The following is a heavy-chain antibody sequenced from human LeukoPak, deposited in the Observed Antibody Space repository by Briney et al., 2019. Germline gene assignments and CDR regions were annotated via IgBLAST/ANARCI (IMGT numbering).Heavy chain of an antibody. CDR3: ARDAGDRHAFDI. CDR2: IIPIFGTA. V-gene: IGHV1-69*06. CDR1: GGTFSSYA. D-gene: IGHD1-26*01. J-gene: IGHJ3*02. Sequence: SVKVSCKASGGTFSSYAISWVRQAPGQGLEWMGGIIPIFGTANYAQKFQVRVTITADKSTSPDYMELSSLRSEAPPVYYCARDAGDRHAFDIWGQGTMVTVSS.